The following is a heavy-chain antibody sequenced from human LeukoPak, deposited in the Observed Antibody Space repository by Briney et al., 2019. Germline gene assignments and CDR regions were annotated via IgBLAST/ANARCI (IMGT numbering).Heavy chain of an antibody. V-gene: IGHV4-39*07. D-gene: IGHD2-21*01. CDR1: GDSISSSSYY. Sequence: SETLSLTCIVSGDSISSSSYYWGWIRQPPGKGLEWIGSIFYSGSTYYNPSLKSRVTISVDTSTNQFSLKLISVAAADTAVYYCTRDLAGHFGGFYFDYWGQGTLVTVSS. CDR2: IFYSGST. CDR3: TRDLAGHFGGFYFDY. J-gene: IGHJ4*02.